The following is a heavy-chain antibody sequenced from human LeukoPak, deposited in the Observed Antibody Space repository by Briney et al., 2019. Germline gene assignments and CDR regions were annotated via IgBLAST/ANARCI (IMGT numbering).Heavy chain of an antibody. D-gene: IGHD4-17*01. V-gene: IGHV4-39*01. Sequence: SETLSLTCTVSGGSISSSSYYWGWIRQPPGKGLESIGSIYYSGSTYYNPSLKSRVTISVDTSKNQFSLKLSSVTAADTAVYYCARAGYGDSDFDYWGQGTLVTVSS. CDR2: IYYSGST. CDR3: ARAGYGDSDFDY. CDR1: GGSISSSSYY. J-gene: IGHJ4*02.